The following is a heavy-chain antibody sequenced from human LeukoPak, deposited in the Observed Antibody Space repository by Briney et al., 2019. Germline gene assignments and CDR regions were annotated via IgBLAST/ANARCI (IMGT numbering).Heavy chain of an antibody. V-gene: IGHV3-49*04. CDR2: IRSKAYGGTA. D-gene: IGHD1-26*01. CDR1: GFTFSSYN. J-gene: IGHJ4*02. CDR3: TSDEGEDTSY. Sequence: PGGSLRLSCAASGFTFSSYNMNWVRQAPGKGLEWVGVIRSKAYGGTAEYAASVKGRFTISRDDSKSIAYLQMSSLKTEDTAVYYCTSDEGEDTSYWGQGTLVTVSS.